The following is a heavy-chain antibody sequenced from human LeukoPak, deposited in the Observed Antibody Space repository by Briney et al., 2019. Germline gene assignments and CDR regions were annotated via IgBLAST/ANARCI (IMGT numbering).Heavy chain of an antibody. Sequence: GGSLRLSCAASGFTFSSYAMSWVRQAPGKGLEWVSAISGSGGSTYYADSVKGRFTISRDNSKNTLYLQMNSLRAEGTAVYYCAKDLHSYDSSGYYWGAFDIWGQGTMVTVSS. V-gene: IGHV3-23*01. J-gene: IGHJ3*02. D-gene: IGHD3-22*01. CDR3: AKDLHSYDSSGYYWGAFDI. CDR2: ISGSGGST. CDR1: GFTFSSYA.